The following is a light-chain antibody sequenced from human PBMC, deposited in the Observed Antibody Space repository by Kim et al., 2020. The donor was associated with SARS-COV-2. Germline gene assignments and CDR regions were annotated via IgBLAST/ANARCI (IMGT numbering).Light chain of an antibody. Sequence: DVQMTQSPSSLSASVGDRVTITCRASQNIGTYVNWYQQKPGKAPSLLIYLASTLRTEFPARFSGRGSETDFSLTISNLQPEDFAVYYCQQTYSSPPTFGPGTKLEIK. J-gene: IGKJ1*01. CDR1: QNIGTY. CDR2: LAS. V-gene: IGKV1-39*01. CDR3: QQTYSSPPT.